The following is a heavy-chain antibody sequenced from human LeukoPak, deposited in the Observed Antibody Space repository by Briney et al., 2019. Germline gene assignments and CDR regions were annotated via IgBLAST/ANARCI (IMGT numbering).Heavy chain of an antibody. Sequence: SLRLSCSASLFTFGAYAMSCVREAPGDGLEWVGFIRSKASGGTTAYAASVEGRFSISRDDPKSIAYLQMNSPKTEDTAVYYCSRDLSWSFDYWGQGILVTVSS. J-gene: IGHJ4*02. D-gene: IGHD6-13*01. CDR1: LFTFGAYA. CDR2: IRSKASGGTT. V-gene: IGHV3-49*04. CDR3: SRDLSWSFDY.